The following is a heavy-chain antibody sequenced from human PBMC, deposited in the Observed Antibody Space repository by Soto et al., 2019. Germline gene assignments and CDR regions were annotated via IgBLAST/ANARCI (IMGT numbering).Heavy chain of an antibody. CDR2: IRNKANSHTT. D-gene: IGHD6-6*01. Sequence: EVQLVESGGGLVQPGGSLRISCAASGFTFSDHYMDWVRQAPGKGLEWVGRIRNKANSHTTEYAASVKGRYTISRDDSTNSLYLHMSSLRTEDTAVYYCTRGILSGGRSSFDYRVQGTLVTVSS. CDR1: GFTFSDHY. CDR3: TRGILSGGRSSFDY. V-gene: IGHV3-72*01. J-gene: IGHJ4*02.